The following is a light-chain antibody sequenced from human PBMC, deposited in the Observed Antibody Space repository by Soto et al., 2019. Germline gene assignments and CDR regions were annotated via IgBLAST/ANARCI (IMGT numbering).Light chain of an antibody. CDR2: DAS. CDR3: QQYNNLTPT. CDR1: QSISSY. J-gene: IGKJ1*01. V-gene: IGKV3-15*01. Sequence: EIVMTQSPATLSVSPGQRVTLSCRASQSISSYLAWYQQRHGQPSRLXIYDASNRETGIPARFSGSGSGTEFTLTISSLQSEDSAFYYCQQYNNLTPTFGQGTKVDIK.